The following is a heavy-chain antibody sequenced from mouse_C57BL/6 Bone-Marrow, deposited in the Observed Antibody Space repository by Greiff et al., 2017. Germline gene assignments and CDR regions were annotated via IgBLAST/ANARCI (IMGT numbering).Heavy chain of an antibody. CDR2: IRSKSNNYAT. J-gene: IGHJ3*01. CDR3: VRDPAWFAY. Sequence: EVQVVESGGGLVQPKGSLKLSCAASGFSFNTYAMNWVRQAPGKGLEWVARIRSKSNNYATYYADSVKDRFTISRDDSESMLYLQMNNLKTEDTAMYYCVRDPAWFAYWGQGTLVTVSA. V-gene: IGHV10-1*01. CDR1: GFSFNTYA.